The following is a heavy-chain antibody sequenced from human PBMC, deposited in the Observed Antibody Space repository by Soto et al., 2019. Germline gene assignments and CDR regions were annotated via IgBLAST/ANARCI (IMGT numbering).Heavy chain of an antibody. CDR1: GYTFSDYW. V-gene: IGHV5-10-1*01. CDR3: ANSDFTFGSIDVFDI. J-gene: IGHJ3*02. CDR2: IDPSDSYT. D-gene: IGHD3-10*01. Sequence: PGESLKISCKGSGYTFSDYWIFWVRQTPGKGLEWMGRIDPSDSYTTYSPSFQGHVTISADKSINTAFLTWTSLKSSDSAMYYCANSDFTFGSIDVFDIWGQGTMVTVSS.